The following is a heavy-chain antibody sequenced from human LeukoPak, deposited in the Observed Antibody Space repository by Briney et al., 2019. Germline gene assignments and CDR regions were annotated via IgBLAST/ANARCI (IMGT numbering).Heavy chain of an antibody. CDR1: RYTFTSYD. V-gene: IGHV1-8*01. Sequence: ASVKVSCKAARYTFTSYDINWVRQATGQGLEWMGWMNPNSGNTGYAQKFPGRVTMTKNTSISTAYMEMSSLRSEDTAVYYCARGPSRPWFAPWGQGTLVTVSS. D-gene: IGHD2-2*01. CDR3: ARGPSRPWFAP. J-gene: IGHJ5*02. CDR2: MNPNSGNT.